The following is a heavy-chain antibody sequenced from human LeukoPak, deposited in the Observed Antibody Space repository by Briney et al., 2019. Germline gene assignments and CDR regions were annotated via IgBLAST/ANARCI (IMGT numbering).Heavy chain of an antibody. J-gene: IGHJ3*02. Sequence: PSETLSLTCIVSNGSISTYYWSWIRQPPGKGLEWIGYIDYSGSTNYNPSLKSRVTMSLDTSKNHFSLRLSSVTAADTAVYYCARDLVTVTKGFDIWGQGTMVSVSS. CDR1: NGSISTYY. V-gene: IGHV4-59*01. D-gene: IGHD4-17*01. CDR2: IDYSGST. CDR3: ARDLVTVTKGFDI.